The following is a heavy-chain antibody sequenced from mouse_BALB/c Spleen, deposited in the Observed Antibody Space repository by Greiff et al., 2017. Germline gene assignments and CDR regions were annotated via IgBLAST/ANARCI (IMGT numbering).Heavy chain of an antibody. CDR1: GYTFTDYE. CDR3: TRTVVATDYFDY. D-gene: IGHD1-1*01. CDR2: IDPETGGT. V-gene: IGHV1-15*01. Sequence: QVQLQQSGAELVRPGASVTLSCKASGYTFTDYEMHWVKQTPVHGLEWIGAIDPETGGTAYNQKFKGKATLTADKSSSTAYMELRSLTSEDSAVYYCTRTVVATDYFDYWGQGTTLTVSS. J-gene: IGHJ2*01.